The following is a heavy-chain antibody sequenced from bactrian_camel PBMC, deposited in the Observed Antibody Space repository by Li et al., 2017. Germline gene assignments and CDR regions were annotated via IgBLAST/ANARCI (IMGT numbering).Heavy chain of an antibody. CDR2: IGTDGSA. J-gene: IGHJ6*01. D-gene: IGHD6*01. CDR3: VRHLTDGSTWNGFGY. V-gene: IGHV3S63*01. CDR1: GFTIDDSD. Sequence: HVQLVESGGGSVQTGGSLRLSCTPSGFTIDDSDMGWYRQSAGNECELVSWIGTDGSANYLDSVKGRFTISQDNAKNTVYLQMNSLKPEDTAEYYCVRHLTDGSTWNGFGYWGQGTQVTVS.